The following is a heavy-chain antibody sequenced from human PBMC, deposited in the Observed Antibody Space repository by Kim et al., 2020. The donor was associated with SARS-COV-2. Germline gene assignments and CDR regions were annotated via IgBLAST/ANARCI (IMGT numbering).Heavy chain of an antibody. Sequence: GGSLRLSCAASGFTFSDYYMSWIRQAPGKGLEWVSYISSSSSYTNYADSVKGRFTISRDNAKNSLYLQMNSLRAEDTAVYYCARAQYCSSTSCNKRGGWFDPWGQGTLVTVSS. CDR3: ARAQYCSSTSCNKRGGWFDP. V-gene: IGHV3-11*06. D-gene: IGHD2-2*01. J-gene: IGHJ5*02. CDR2: ISSSSSYT. CDR1: GFTFSDYY.